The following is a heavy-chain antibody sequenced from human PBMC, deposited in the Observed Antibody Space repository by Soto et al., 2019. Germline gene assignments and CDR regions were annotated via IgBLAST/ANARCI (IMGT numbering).Heavy chain of an antibody. Sequence: GGSLRLSCATSGFILSDCAMNWVRQAPGKGLEWVAVISYDGSNKYYADSVKGRFTISRDNSKNTLYLQMNSLRAEDTAVYYCARDRLLWFGELAKDYYGMDVWGQGTTVTVSS. J-gene: IGHJ6*02. V-gene: IGHV3-30-3*01. CDR3: ARDRLLWFGELAKDYYGMDV. D-gene: IGHD3-10*01. CDR1: GFILSDCA. CDR2: ISYDGSNK.